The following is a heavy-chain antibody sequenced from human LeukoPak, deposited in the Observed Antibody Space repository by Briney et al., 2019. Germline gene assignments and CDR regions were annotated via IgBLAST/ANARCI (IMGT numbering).Heavy chain of an antibody. CDR3: AKGTLYSGSSHFDS. D-gene: IGHD1-26*01. Sequence: GGSLRLSCAASGFTFNTYAMNWVRQAPGGGLEWVSAISGSGGITYYADSVKGRFTISRDNSKNTLYLQMNSLRAEDTAVYYCAKGTLYSGSSHFDSWGQGTLVTVSS. V-gene: IGHV3-23*01. CDR1: GFTFNTYA. J-gene: IGHJ4*02. CDR2: ISGSGGIT.